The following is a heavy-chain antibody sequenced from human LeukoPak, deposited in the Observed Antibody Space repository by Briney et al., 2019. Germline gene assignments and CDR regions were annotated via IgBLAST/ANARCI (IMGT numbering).Heavy chain of an antibody. J-gene: IGHJ4*02. Sequence: PGGSLRLSCAASGFTFSTYSMSWVRQAPGKGLEWASYISSGSSTIYYADSVKGRFTISRDNAKNSLYLQMNSLRAEDTAVYYCARGGADSAYYYFDYWGQGTLVTVSS. CDR3: ARGGADSAYYYFDY. V-gene: IGHV3-48*04. CDR2: ISSGSSTI. CDR1: GFTFSTYS. D-gene: IGHD3-22*01.